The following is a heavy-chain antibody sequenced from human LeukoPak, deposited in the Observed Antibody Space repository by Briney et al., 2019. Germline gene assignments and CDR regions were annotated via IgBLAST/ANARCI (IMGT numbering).Heavy chain of an antibody. CDR3: ARGSYGGYYYGMDV. J-gene: IGHJ6*02. Sequence: GGSLRLSCAASGFTFGSYDMHWVRQATGKGLEWVSAIGTAGDTYYPGSVKGRFTISGENAKNSLYLQMNSLRAGDTAVYYCARGSYGGYYYGMDVWGQGTTVTVSS. CDR1: GFTFGSYD. CDR2: IGTAGDT. V-gene: IGHV3-13*01. D-gene: IGHD4-23*01.